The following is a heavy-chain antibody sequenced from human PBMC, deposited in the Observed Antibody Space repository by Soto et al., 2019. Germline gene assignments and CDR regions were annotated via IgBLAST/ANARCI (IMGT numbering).Heavy chain of an antibody. CDR2: IWYDGSNK. Sequence: GGSLRLSCAASGFTFSSYGMHWVRQAPGKGLEWVAVIWYDGSNKYYADSVKGRFTISRDNSKNTLYLQMNSLRAEDTAVYYCARKGSSWYGDAFDIWGQGTMVTVSS. CDR3: ARKGSSWYGDAFDI. CDR1: GFTFSSYG. J-gene: IGHJ3*02. D-gene: IGHD6-13*01. V-gene: IGHV3-33*01.